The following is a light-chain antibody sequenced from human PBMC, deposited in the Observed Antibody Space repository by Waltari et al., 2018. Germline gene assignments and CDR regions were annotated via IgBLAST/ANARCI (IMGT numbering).Light chain of an antibody. CDR2: DVD. J-gene: IGLJ2*01. V-gene: IGLV2-23*02. Sequence: QSALTQPASVSGSPGQSITIPCPGPSRTVDGYNHISWYQQHPGKAPKPMIYDVDMRPSGVSNRFSGSKSGNTASLTVSGLQPEDEADYYCSSNADSGTLVFGGGTKLTVL. CDR3: SSNADSGTLV. CDR1: SRTVDGYNH.